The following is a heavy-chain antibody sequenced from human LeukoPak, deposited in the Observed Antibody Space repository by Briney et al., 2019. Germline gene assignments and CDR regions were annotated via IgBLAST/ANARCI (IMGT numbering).Heavy chain of an antibody. V-gene: IGHV1-69*13. D-gene: IGHD3-16*02. CDR1: GGTFSSYA. Sequence: GASVKVSCKASGGTFSSYAISWVRQAPGQGLEWMGGIIPIFGTANYAQKFQGRVTITADESTSTAYMELSSLRSEDTAVYYCASRGVWGSYRPSYYYYYMDVWGKGTTVTISS. J-gene: IGHJ6*03. CDR2: IIPIFGTA. CDR3: ASRGVWGSYRPSYYYYYMDV.